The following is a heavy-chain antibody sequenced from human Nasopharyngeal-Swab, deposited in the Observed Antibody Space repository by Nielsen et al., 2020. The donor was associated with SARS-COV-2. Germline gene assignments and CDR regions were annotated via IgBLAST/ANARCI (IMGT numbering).Heavy chain of an antibody. CDR1: GGSISSSSYY. CDR2: IYYSGSN. J-gene: IGHJ5*02. D-gene: IGHD6-19*01. V-gene: IGHV4-39*07. Sequence: SETLSLTCTVSGGSISSSSYYWGWIRQPPGKGLEWLGSIYYSGSNYYNPSLKSRVTISVDTSKNQFSLKLSSVTAADTAVYYWARWGHSSGWYKVGNWFDAWGQGTLVTVSS. CDR3: ARWGHSSGWYKVGNWFDA.